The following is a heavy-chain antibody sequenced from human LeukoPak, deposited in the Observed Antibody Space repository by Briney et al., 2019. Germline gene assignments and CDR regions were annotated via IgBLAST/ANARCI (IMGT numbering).Heavy chain of an antibody. V-gene: IGHV3-7*03. CDR2: IKQDGSEE. J-gene: IGHJ4*02. CDR3: ARAKASATFSSDY. CDR1: GFTFSNYW. D-gene: IGHD3-16*01. Sequence: PGGSLRLSCAASGFTFSNYWMSWVRQTPGKGLEWVANIKQDGSEEYYVGSVKGRFIISRDNAKNSLYLQMNSLRVEDTAVYYCARAKASATFSSDYWGQGTLVTVSS.